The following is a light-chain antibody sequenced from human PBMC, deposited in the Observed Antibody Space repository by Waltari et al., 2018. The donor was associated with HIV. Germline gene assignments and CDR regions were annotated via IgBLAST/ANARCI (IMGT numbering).Light chain of an antibody. CDR1: NSPLVRTS. J-gene: IGLJ2*01. Sequence: QPVLPPPPSPSGTPGQRVTISCSARNSPLVRTSFTWYQQPPGTAPKLLIYSSNQRPLGVPDRFSGSKSGTSASLAISGLQSEDEADYYCAAWDDSRNAHVVFGGGTKLTVL. CDR3: AAWDDSRNAHVV. CDR2: SSN. V-gene: IGLV1-44*01.